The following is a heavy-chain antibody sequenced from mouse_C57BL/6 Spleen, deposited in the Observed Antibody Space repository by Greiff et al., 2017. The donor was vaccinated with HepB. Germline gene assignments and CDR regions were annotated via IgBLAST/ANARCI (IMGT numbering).Heavy chain of an antibody. CDR2: INPNNGGT. Sequence: VQLQQSGPELVKPGASVKISCKASGYTFTDYYMNWVKQSHGKSLEWIGDINPNNGGTSYNQKFKGKATLTVDKSSSTAYMELRSLTSEDSAVYYCARFDLLRDWYFDVWGTGTTVTVSS. D-gene: IGHD1-1*01. CDR1: GYTFTDYY. CDR3: ARFDLLRDWYFDV. V-gene: IGHV1-26*01. J-gene: IGHJ1*03.